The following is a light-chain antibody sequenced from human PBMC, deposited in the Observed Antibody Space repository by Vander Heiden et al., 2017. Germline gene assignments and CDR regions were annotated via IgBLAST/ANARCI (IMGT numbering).Light chain of an antibody. CDR1: QDISNY. CDR2: DAS. Sequence: DIQMTLSPSSLSASVGARVPITCQASQDISNYLNWYQQKPGKAPKLLIYDASNLETGVPSRFSGSGSGTDFTFTISSLQPEDIATYSCQQYDNLPLTFGQGTRLEIK. CDR3: QQYDNLPLT. V-gene: IGKV1-33*01. J-gene: IGKJ5*01.